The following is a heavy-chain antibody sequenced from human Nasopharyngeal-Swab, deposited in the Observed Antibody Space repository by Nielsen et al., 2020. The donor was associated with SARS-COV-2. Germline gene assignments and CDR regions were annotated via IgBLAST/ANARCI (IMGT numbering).Heavy chain of an antibody. CDR3: ARISLPQIVGATNPVDY. Sequence: ESLKISCAVSGGSVSGYYWSWIRQPPGDRLEWIGYINTIGVTKYNPSLNSRVSMSVDATRNQLSLNLWSMTAADTAMYFCARISLPQIVGATNPVDYWGQGTLVTVSA. V-gene: IGHV4-59*02. D-gene: IGHD1-26*01. CDR1: GGSVSGYY. CDR2: INTIGVT. J-gene: IGHJ4*02.